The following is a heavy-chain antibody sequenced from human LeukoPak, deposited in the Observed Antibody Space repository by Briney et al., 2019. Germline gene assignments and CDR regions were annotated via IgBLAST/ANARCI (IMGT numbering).Heavy chain of an antibody. D-gene: IGHD6-19*01. J-gene: IGHJ5*02. CDR3: ARGGGWYASNWFDP. CDR2: ISTSTGDT. CDR1: GYSFILYG. Sequence: ASVKVSCKTSGYSFILYGISWVRQAPGQGPEWMGWISTSTGDTKYTQKFQGRVTLTTDTSTSTAYMELSSLRSDDTAVYYCARGGGWYASNWFDPWGQGTLVTVSS. V-gene: IGHV1-18*01.